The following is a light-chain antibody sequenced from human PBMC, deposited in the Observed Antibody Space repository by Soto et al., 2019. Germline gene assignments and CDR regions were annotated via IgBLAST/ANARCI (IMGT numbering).Light chain of an antibody. CDR3: LHWGSITRE. V-gene: IGLV4-60*03. Sequence: QHVQTQSASTSTYLASSAEFTCTLSSGHSSYIIAWHQQQPGKALRYLMKLEGCGSYNKGSEVHYHFSGSSSGADRYLTISNLHSKEEADYYGLHWGSITREFGGGT. CDR2: LEGCGSY. CDR1: SGHSSYI. J-gene: IGLJ3*02.